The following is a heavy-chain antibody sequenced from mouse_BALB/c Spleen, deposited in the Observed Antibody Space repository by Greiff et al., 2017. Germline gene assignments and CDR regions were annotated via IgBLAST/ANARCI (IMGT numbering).Heavy chain of an antibody. CDR1: GFSLTSYG. D-gene: IGHD2-2*01. CDR3: ARHVGYGYDYYAMDY. J-gene: IGHJ4*01. V-gene: IGHV2-6-2*01. Sequence: VQVVESGPDLVAPSQSLSITCTVSGFSLTSYGVHWVRQPPGKGLEWLVVIWSDGSTTYNSALKSRLSISKDNSKSQVFLKMNSLQTDDTAMYYCARHVGYGYDYYAMDYWGQGTSVTVSS. CDR2: IWSDGST.